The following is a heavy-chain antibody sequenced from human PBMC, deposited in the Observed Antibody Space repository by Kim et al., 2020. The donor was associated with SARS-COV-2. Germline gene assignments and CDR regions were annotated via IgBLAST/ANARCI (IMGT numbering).Heavy chain of an antibody. CDR3: ARDVGATSYYYYYGMDV. J-gene: IGHJ6*02. CDR2: IIPIFGTA. CDR1: GGTFSSYA. V-gene: IGHV1-69*13. D-gene: IGHD1-26*01. Sequence: SVKVSCKASGGTFSSYAISWVRQAPGQGLEWMGGIIPIFGTANYAQKFQGRVTITADESTSTAYMELSSLRSEDTAVYYCARDVGATSYYYYYGMDVWGQGTTVTVSS.